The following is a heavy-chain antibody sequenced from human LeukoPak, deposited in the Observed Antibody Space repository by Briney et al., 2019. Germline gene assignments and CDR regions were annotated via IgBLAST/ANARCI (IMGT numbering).Heavy chain of an antibody. J-gene: IGHJ6*03. CDR3: ARAGHSSSWYVFYYYYYMDV. Sequence: ASVKVSCKASGYTFTGYYMHWVRQAPGQGLEWMGWINPNSGGTNYAQKFQGRVTMTRDPSISTAYMELSRLRSDDTAVYYCARAGHSSSWYVFYYYYYMDVWGKGTTVTISS. D-gene: IGHD6-13*01. V-gene: IGHV1-2*02. CDR1: GYTFTGYY. CDR2: INPNSGGT.